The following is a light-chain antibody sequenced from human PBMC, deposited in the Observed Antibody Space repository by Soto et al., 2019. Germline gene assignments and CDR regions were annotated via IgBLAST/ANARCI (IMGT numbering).Light chain of an antibody. CDR2: AAS. CDR3: QQLNSYPLT. CDR1: QGISSY. J-gene: IGKJ4*01. Sequence: IQLTQSPSSLSASMGDRVTITCRANQGISSYLAWYQQKPGKAPKLLIYAASTLQSGVPSRFSGSGSGTDFTLTISSLQPEDFATYYCQQLNSYPLTFGGGTKVEIK. V-gene: IGKV1-9*01.